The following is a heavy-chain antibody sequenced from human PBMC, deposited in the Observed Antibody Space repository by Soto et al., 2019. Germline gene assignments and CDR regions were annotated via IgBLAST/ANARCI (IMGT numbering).Heavy chain of an antibody. Sequence: EVQLLESGGGLVQPGGSLRLSCAASGFSFSGYTMNWVRQAPGKGLEWVSAVSGSGAGTDYADSVKGRFTISRDNSKDTLYLQMSRLTAEDTAVYYCTQVMSFWGQGTLVTVSS. CDR1: GFSFSGYT. V-gene: IGHV3-23*01. J-gene: IGHJ4*02. CDR2: VSGSGAGT. CDR3: TQVMSF.